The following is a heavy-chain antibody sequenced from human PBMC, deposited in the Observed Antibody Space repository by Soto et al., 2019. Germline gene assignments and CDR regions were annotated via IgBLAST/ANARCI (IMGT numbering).Heavy chain of an antibody. Sequence: ASVKVSCKASGGTFSSYAISWVRQAPGQGLEWMGWISAYNGNTDYAQKLQGRVTMTTDTSTSTAYMELRSLRSDDTAVYYCARDGTIFGVVITDNYYYYGMDVWGQGTTVTVSS. V-gene: IGHV1-18*01. J-gene: IGHJ6*02. D-gene: IGHD3-3*01. CDR3: ARDGTIFGVVITDNYYYYGMDV. CDR1: GGTFSSYA. CDR2: ISAYNGNT.